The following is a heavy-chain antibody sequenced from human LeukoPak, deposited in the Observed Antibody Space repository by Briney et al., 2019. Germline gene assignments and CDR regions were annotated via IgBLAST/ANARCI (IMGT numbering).Heavy chain of an antibody. CDR1: GYTFTSYY. CDR2: INPSGGST. Sequence: GASVKVSCKASGYTFTSYYMHWVRQAPGQGLEWMGIINPSGGSTSYAQKLQGRVTMTEDTSTDTAYMELSSLRSEDTAVYYCATFAASSGLDYWGQGTLVTVSS. J-gene: IGHJ4*02. V-gene: IGHV1-46*01. D-gene: IGHD6-19*01. CDR3: ATFAASSGLDY.